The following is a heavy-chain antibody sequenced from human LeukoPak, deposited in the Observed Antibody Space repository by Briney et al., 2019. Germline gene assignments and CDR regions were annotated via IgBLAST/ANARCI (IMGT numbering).Heavy chain of an antibody. J-gene: IGHJ3*02. V-gene: IGHV4-61*02. CDR3: AKEEIMADDAFDI. D-gene: IGHD5-12*01. CDR2: SYSRGAT. Sequence: SETLSLTCTVSGGSISNGSNYWSWILQPAGKGLEWIGRSYSRGATDYNPSLKSRVTISINTSKNQFSLELSSVTAADTAVYYCAKEEIMADDAFDIWGQGTMVTVSS. CDR1: GGSISNGSNY.